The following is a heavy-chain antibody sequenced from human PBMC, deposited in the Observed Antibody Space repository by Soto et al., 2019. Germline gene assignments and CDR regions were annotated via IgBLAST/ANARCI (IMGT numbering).Heavy chain of an antibody. CDR2: TYYRSKWYY. J-gene: IGHJ6*02. CDR1: GDSVSSSTAA. CDR3: AYAVDV. Sequence: QVQLQQPGPGLVKPSQTLSLTCAISGDSVSSSTAAWNWIRQSPSGGLEWLGRTYYRSKWYYDYAPSVKGRISIDPDTSKNQFSLHLNSVTSEDTAVYYCAYAVDVWGQGTTVTVSS. D-gene: IGHD4-17*01. V-gene: IGHV6-1*01.